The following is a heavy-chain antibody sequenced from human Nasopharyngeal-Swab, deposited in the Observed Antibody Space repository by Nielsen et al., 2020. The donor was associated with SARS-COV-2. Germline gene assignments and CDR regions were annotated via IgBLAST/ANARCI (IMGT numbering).Heavy chain of an antibody. D-gene: IGHD1-7*01. Sequence: GEYLKISCAASGFTFRSYRMNWVRPAPGKGLEWVSCISSSSSYIYYADSVKGRFTISRDNAKNPLYLQMNSLRAEDTAVYYCVGNNWNYGGVGYWGQGTLVTVSS. V-gene: IGHV3-21*01. CDR1: GFTFRSYR. J-gene: IGHJ4*02. CDR2: ISSSSSYI. CDR3: VGNNWNYGGVGY.